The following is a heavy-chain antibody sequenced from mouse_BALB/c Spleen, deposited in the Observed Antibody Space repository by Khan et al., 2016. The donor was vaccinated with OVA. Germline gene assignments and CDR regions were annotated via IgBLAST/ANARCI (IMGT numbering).Heavy chain of an antibody. J-gene: IGHJ4*01. D-gene: IGHD1-1*01. CDR2: ISYSGST. Sequence: EVQLQESGPGLVKPSQSLSLTCTVTGYSITSNYAWSWIRQFPGNKLEWMGYISYSGSTNYNPSLKGRISVTRDTSENQFFLQLNSVTTEDTATXYCARQNYYGYAFDYWGQGTSVTVSS. CDR3: ARQNYYGYAFDY. CDR1: GYSITSNYA. V-gene: IGHV3-2*02.